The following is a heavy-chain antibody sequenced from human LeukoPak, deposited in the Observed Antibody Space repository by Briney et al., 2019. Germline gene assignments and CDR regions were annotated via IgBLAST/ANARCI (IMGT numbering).Heavy chain of an antibody. V-gene: IGHV1-18*01. D-gene: IGHD3-22*01. CDR2: IITYNGNT. J-gene: IGHJ3*02. Sequence: ASVKVSCKTSGYTFTNFGINWVRQAPGQGLECMVWIITYNGNTNYAQKLQRRVTITTDTSTSTAYMELRSLRSDETAVYYCARHRRPRVYYGSSGYYHDGFDIWGQGTMVTVSS. CDR1: GYTFTNFG. CDR3: ARHRRPRVYYGSSGYYHDGFDI.